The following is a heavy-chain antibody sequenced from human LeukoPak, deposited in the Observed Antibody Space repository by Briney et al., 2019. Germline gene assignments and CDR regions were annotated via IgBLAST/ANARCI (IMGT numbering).Heavy chain of an antibody. V-gene: IGHV4-59*12. Sequence: PSETLSLTCTVSGGSISSYYWTWIRQPPGKGLEWIGYIDHTGSTNYNPSLNSRVTISRDTSKNHFSLKLSSVTAADTAVYYCARLLGHEARRGYSYGWRLPPHQSNNDYWGQGTLVTVSS. CDR2: IDHTGST. J-gene: IGHJ4*02. D-gene: IGHD5-18*01. CDR3: ARLLGHEARRGYSYGWRLPPHQSNNDY. CDR1: GGSISSYY.